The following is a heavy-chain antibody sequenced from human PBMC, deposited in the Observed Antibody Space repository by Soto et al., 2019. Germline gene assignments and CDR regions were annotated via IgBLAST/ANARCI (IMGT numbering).Heavy chain of an antibody. CDR2: IYPGDSDT. CDR1: GYSFTSYW. Sequence: GESLKISCKGSGYSFTSYWIGWVRQMPGKGLEWMGIIYPGDSDTRYSPSFQGQVTISADKSISTAYLQWSSLKASDTAMYYCARLSYCSGGSCYSVKYYYGMDVWGQGTTVTSP. J-gene: IGHJ6*02. CDR3: ARLSYCSGGSCYSVKYYYGMDV. V-gene: IGHV5-51*01. D-gene: IGHD2-15*01.